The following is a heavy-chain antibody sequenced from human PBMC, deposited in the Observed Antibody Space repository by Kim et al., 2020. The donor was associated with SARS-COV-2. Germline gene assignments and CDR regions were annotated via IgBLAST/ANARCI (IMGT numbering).Heavy chain of an antibody. V-gene: IGHV3-43*02. J-gene: IGHJ4*02. CDR1: GFTFDDYA. Sequence: GGSLRLSCAASGFTFDDYAIQWVRQVPGKGLEWVSLISLDGGEIKYADSVKGRFTISRDNSKKSVYLQMNSLRSEDTALYYCVRGQQWLIKNWGQGTQVTVSS. D-gene: IGHD6-19*01. CDR2: ISLDGGEI. CDR3: VRGQQWLIKN.